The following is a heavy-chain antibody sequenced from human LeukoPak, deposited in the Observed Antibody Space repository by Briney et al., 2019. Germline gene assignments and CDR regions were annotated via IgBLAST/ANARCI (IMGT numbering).Heavy chain of an antibody. Sequence: SETLSLTCTVSGGSISDYYWSWIRQPPGKGLEWIGYIYNSGHTNYNPSLKSHVTISEDTSKNQLSLKLSSVTAADTAVYYCAGAAVTKSRYFQHWGQGTLVTVSS. CDR2: IYNSGHT. V-gene: IGHV4-59*01. D-gene: IGHD4-17*01. CDR3: AGAAVTKSRYFQH. CDR1: GGSISDYY. J-gene: IGHJ1*01.